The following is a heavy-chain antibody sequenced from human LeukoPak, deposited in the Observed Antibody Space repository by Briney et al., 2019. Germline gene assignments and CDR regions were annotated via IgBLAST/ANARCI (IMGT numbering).Heavy chain of an antibody. D-gene: IGHD2-15*01. V-gene: IGHV4-4*07. J-gene: IGHJ4*02. Sequence: SETLSLTCTVSGGSISSYYWSWIRQPAGERLEWIGRIYTSGDTNYNPSLKSRVTMSVDTSKNQFSLRLNSVTAADTAVYYCAREESGYCNGGSCPFYFDSWGQGTLVTVSS. CDR2: IYTSGDT. CDR1: GGSISSYY. CDR3: AREESGYCNGGSCPFYFDS.